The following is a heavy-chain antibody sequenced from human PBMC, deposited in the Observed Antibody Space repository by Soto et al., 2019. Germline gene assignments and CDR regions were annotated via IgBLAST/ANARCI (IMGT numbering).Heavy chain of an antibody. CDR3: ARETIVYYDSSGYYFGY. D-gene: IGHD3-22*01. CDR2: MNPNSGNT. CDR1: GYTFTSYD. V-gene: IGHV1-8*01. J-gene: IGHJ4*02. Sequence: ASVKVSCKASGYTFTSYDINWVRQATGQGLEWMGWMNPNSGNTGYAQKFQGRVTMTRNTSISTAYMELSSLRSEDTAVYYCARETIVYYDSSGYYFGYWGKGTLVTVSS.